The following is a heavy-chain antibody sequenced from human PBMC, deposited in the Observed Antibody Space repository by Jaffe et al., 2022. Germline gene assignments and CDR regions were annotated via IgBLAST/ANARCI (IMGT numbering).Heavy chain of an antibody. CDR3: ARETVVVPAAHYYYYYYMDV. J-gene: IGHJ6*03. D-gene: IGHD2-2*01. Sequence: QVQLVQSGAEVKKPGASVKVSCKASGYTFTSYDINWVRQATGQGLEWMGWMNPNSGNTGYAQKFQGRVTMTRNTSISTAYMELSSLRSEDTAVYYCARETVVVPAAHYYYYYYMDVWGKGTTVTVSS. CDR2: MNPNSGNT. V-gene: IGHV1-8*01. CDR1: GYTFTSYD.